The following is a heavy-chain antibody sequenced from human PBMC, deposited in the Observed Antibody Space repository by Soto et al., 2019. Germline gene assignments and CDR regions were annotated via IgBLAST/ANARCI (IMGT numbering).Heavy chain of an antibody. CDR3: AKGFYCYDSSGPWRH. CDR2: ISYDRSTK. V-gene: IGHV3-30*18. Sequence: GRPLRHPGAAAGPTSTTYRIHRVRQAPGKGLGWVAVISYDRSTKYYDDSVKGRFTISRDNSKNTLYLQMNSLRAEDTAVYYCAKGFYCYDSSGPWRHWCQ. CDR1: GPTSTTYR. J-gene: IGHJ1*01. D-gene: IGHD3-22*01.